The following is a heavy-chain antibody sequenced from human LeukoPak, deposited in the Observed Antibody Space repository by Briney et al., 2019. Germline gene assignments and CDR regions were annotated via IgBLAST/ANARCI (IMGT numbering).Heavy chain of an antibody. J-gene: IGHJ6*04. D-gene: IGHD3-10*01. Sequence: SETLSLTCAVYGGSFSGYYWSWIRQPPGKGLEWIGEINHSGSTNYNPSLKSRVTISVDTSKNQFSLKLSSVTAADTAVYYCARGGPGGSGSYYNPRYYGMGVWGKGTTVTVSS. CDR1: GGSFSGYY. CDR2: INHSGST. CDR3: ARGGPGGSGSYYNPRYYGMGV. V-gene: IGHV4-34*01.